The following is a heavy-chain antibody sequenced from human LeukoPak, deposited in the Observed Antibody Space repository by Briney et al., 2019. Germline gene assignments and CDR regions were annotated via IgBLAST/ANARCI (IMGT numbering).Heavy chain of an antibody. D-gene: IGHD2-15*01. V-gene: IGHV5-51*01. CDR1: GYNFATYW. J-gene: IGHJ5*02. CDR3: ARRRSHWFDP. Sequence: GESLKISCKGSGYNFATYWIGWVRQMPGKGLEWMGIIYPGDSDTRYSPSFQGQVTISADKSISTAYLQWSSLKASDTAMYYCARRRSHWFDPWGQGTLVTVSS. CDR2: IYPGDSDT.